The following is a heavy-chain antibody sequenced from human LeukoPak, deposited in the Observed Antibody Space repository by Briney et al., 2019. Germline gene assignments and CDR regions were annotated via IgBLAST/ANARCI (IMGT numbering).Heavy chain of an antibody. V-gene: IGHV5-51*01. Sequence: GESLEISCKGSGYSFTNYWIDWVRQMPGKGLEWMGIIYPGDSDTRYSPSFQGQVTISADKSISTAYLQWSSLKASDTAIYYCARLEYTSGWYFGFDYWGQGTLVTVSS. J-gene: IGHJ4*02. CDR1: GYSFTNYW. CDR2: IYPGDSDT. D-gene: IGHD6-19*01. CDR3: ARLEYTSGWYFGFDY.